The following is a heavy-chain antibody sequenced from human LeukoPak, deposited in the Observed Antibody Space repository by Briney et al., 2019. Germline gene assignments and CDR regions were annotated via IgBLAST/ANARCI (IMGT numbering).Heavy chain of an antibody. CDR1: GFTFSSYA. CDR2: ISGSGGST. CDR3: AKSYYDSSGYFDY. D-gene: IGHD3-22*01. J-gene: IGHJ4*02. Sequence: GGSLRLSCAASGFTFSSYAMSWVRQAPVKGLEWVSAISGSGGSTYYADSVKGRFTISRDNSKNTLYLQMNSLRAEDTAVYYCAKSYYDSSGYFDYWGQGTLVTVSS. V-gene: IGHV3-23*01.